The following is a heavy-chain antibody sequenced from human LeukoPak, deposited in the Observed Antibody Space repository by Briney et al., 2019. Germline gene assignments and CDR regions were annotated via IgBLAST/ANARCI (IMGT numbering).Heavy chain of an antibody. CDR1: GYTLTELS. D-gene: IGHD4-17*01. CDR3: ATNLEGYGAYEGGHWFDP. CDR2: FDPEDGET. V-gene: IGHV1-24*01. J-gene: IGHJ5*02. Sequence: ASVNVSCKVSGYTLTELSMHWVRQAPGKGLEGMGGFDPEDGETIYSQKFQGRVTMTEDTSTDTAYMELSSLRSEDTAVYYCATNLEGYGAYEGGHWFDPWGQGTLVTVSS.